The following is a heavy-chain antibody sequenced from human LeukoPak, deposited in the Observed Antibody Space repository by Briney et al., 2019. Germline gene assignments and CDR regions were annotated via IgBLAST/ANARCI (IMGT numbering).Heavy chain of an antibody. Sequence: RGSLRLSCAASGFTFSSYSMNWVRQAPGKGLEWVSSISSSSSYIYYADSVRGRFTISRDNAKKSLYLQMDSLSAEDTAVYYCARLVSWGFDYWGQGTLVTVSS. J-gene: IGHJ4*02. V-gene: IGHV3-21*01. CDR1: GFTFSSYS. CDR2: ISSSSSYI. D-gene: IGHD5/OR15-5a*01. CDR3: ARLVSWGFDY.